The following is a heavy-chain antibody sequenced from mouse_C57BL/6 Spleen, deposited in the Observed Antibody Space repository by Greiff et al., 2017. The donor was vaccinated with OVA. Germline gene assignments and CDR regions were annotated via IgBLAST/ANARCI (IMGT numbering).Heavy chain of an antibody. J-gene: IGHJ4*01. V-gene: IGHV1-26*01. CDR2: INPNNGGT. D-gene: IGHD1-1*01. CDR3: ARGGDYYGSSPYAMDY. Sequence: VQLKQSGPELVKPGASVKISCKASGYTFTDYYMNWVKQSHGKSLEWIGDINPNNGGTSYNQKFKGKATLTVDKSSSTAYMELRSLTSEDSAVYYCARGGDYYGSSPYAMDYWGQGTSVTVSS. CDR1: GYTFTDYY.